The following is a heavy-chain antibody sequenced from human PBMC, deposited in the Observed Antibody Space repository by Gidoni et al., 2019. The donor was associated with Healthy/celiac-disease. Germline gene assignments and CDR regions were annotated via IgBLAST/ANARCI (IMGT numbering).Heavy chain of an antibody. CDR2: ISGSGGST. CDR1: GFTFRSYA. Sequence: EVQLLESGGGLVQPGGSLRLSCAASGFTFRSYAMSWVRQAPGKGLEWVSAISGSGGSTYYADSVKGRFTISRDNSKNTLYLQMNSLRAEDTAVYYCAKDVGYYYDSSANYWGQGTLVTVSS. CDR3: AKDVGYYYDSSANY. J-gene: IGHJ4*02. V-gene: IGHV3-23*01. D-gene: IGHD3-22*01.